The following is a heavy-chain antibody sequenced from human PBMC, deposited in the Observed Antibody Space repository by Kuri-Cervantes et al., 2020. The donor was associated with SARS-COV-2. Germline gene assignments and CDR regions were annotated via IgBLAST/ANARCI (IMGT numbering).Heavy chain of an antibody. CDR3: AXXXWSLDC. CDR1: GDSISSTY. CDR2: VHYGGTT. Sequence: GSLRLSCDVSGDSISSTYWSWIRQPPGRGLEWIGFVHYGGTTSYSPSLKSRVTMSVDTSKNHFSLKLSSVTTADPAVYYCAXXXWSLDCWGQGTLVTVSS. D-gene: IGHD6-13*01. V-gene: IGHV4-59*01. J-gene: IGHJ4*02.